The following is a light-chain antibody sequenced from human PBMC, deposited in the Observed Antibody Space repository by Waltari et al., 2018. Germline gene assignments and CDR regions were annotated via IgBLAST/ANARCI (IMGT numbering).Light chain of an antibody. Sequence: DIVMTQSPDSLAVSLGERATINCKSSQTVLYNSNNKNYLAWYQQKPGKPPQLLIYWASTRESGVPDRFSGSGSGTDFSLTISSLQAEDVAVYYCQQYYTTPLTFGGGTKVEIK. CDR1: QTVLYNSNNKNY. CDR2: WAS. J-gene: IGKJ4*01. CDR3: QQYYTTPLT. V-gene: IGKV4-1*01.